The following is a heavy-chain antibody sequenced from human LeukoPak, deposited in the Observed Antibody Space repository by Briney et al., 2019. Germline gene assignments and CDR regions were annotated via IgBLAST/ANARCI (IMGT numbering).Heavy chain of an antibody. CDR2: INHSGST. CDR3: ARVGHSSSVNY. Sequence: PSETLSLTCAVYGGSFSGYYWSWIRQPLGKGLEWIGEINHSGSTNYNPSLKSRVTISVDTSKNQFSLKLSSVTAADTAVYYCARVGHSSSVNYWGQGTLVTVSS. D-gene: IGHD6-13*01. V-gene: IGHV4-34*01. J-gene: IGHJ4*02. CDR1: GGSFSGYY.